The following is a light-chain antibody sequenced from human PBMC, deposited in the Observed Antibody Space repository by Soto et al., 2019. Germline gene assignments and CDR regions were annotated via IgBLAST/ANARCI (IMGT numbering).Light chain of an antibody. CDR3: QHSHSPPYT. CDR2: AAR. Sequence: DIQLTQSPSSLSPSVGDRITLSCRASQSISRNLNWYQQMPGKAPSLLIYAARDLQSGVPGRFSGSGSGTEFNLTISSLQPEDLATDCCQHSHSPPYTFGQGTTLEI. J-gene: IGKJ2*01. CDR1: QSISRN. V-gene: IGKV1-39*01.